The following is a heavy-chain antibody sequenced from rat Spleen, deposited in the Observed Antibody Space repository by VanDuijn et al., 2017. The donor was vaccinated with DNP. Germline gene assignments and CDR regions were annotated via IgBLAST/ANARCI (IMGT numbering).Heavy chain of an antibody. V-gene: IGHV7-7*01. Sequence: EVKLLESGGGLVQPGGSMRLSCAASGFTFTDFYMNWIRQPAGKAPEWLGFIRNKANGYTIEYNPSVRGRFTISRDNTMNTLYLQMDSLRSEDTATYYCTRRWYGSFGYWGQGVMVTVSS. CDR2: IRNKANGYTI. D-gene: IGHD1-8*01. CDR3: TRRWYGSFGY. CDR1: GFTFTDFY. J-gene: IGHJ2*01.